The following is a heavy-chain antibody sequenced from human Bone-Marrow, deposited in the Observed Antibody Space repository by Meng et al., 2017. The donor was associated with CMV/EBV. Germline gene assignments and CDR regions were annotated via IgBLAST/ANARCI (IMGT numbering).Heavy chain of an antibody. J-gene: IGHJ6*02. V-gene: IGHV1-46*01. CDR3: ARSVPTGYYYYGMDV. D-gene: IGHD3-9*01. CDR1: GYTFTSYY. CDR2: INPSGGST. Sequence: ASVKVSCKASGYTFTSYYMHWVRQAPGQGLEWMGIINPSGGSTSYAQKFQGRVTMTRDTSTSTVYMELSSLRSEDTAVYYCARSVPTGYYYYGMDVWGQGTTVTVSS.